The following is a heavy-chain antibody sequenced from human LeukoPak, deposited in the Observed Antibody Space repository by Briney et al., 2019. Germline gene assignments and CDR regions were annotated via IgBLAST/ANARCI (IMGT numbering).Heavy chain of an antibody. Sequence: ASVKVSCKASGYTFTGYYMHWVRQAPGQGLEWMGWINPNSGGTNYAQKFQGRVTITRDTSISTAYMELSRLRSDDTAVYYCAGWGTGAGGYYYMDVWGKGTTVTVSS. V-gene: IGHV1-2*02. CDR2: INPNSGGT. D-gene: IGHD1-1*01. CDR3: AGWGTGAGGYYYMDV. CDR1: GYTFTGYY. J-gene: IGHJ6*03.